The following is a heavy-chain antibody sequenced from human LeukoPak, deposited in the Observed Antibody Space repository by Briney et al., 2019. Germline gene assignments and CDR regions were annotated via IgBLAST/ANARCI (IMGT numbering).Heavy chain of an antibody. V-gene: IGHV4-39*07. CDR2: IFNSGST. D-gene: IGHD5-12*01. J-gene: IGHJ4*02. CDR3: ARDRHKLVDIVAGILDY. CDR1: GGSISSSNYY. Sequence: SETLSLTCTVSGGSISSSNYYWGWIRQPPGKGLEWIGYIFNSGSTYYNPSLKSRVTILGDTSKNQFSLKLSSVTAADTAVYYCARDRHKLVDIVAGILDYWGQGTLVTVSS.